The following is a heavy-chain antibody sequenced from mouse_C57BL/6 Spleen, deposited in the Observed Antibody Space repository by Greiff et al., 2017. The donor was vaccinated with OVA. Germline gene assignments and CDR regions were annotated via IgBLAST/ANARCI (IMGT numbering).Heavy chain of an antibody. D-gene: IGHD1-1*02. J-gene: IGHJ4*01. Sequence: EVKLMESGGGLVKPGGSLKLSCAASGFTFSSYTMSWVRQTPGKRLEWVATISGGGGNTYYPDSVKGRFTISRDNAKNTLYLQMSSLRSEDTALYYCARQDYLWMDYWGQGTSVTVSS. CDR3: ARQDYLWMDY. V-gene: IGHV5-9*01. CDR1: GFTFSSYT. CDR2: ISGGGGNT.